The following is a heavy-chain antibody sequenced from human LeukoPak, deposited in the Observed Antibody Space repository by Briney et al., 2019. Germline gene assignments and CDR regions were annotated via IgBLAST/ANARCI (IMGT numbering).Heavy chain of an antibody. D-gene: IGHD3-10*01. V-gene: IGHV4-38-2*02. CDR1: GYSISSGYY. CDR3: ARGGALWFGEFPFDY. J-gene: IGHJ4*02. Sequence: SETLSLTCTVSGYSISSGYYWGWIRQPPGKGLEWIGSIYHSGSTYYNPSLKSRVTISVDTSKNQFSLKLSSVTAADTAVYYCARGGALWFGEFPFDYWGQGTLVTVSS. CDR2: IYHSGST.